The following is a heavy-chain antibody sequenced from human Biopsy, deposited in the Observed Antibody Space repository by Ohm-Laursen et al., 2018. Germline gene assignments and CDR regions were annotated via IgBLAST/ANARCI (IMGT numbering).Heavy chain of an antibody. CDR2: VYYTGST. CDR3: ARGRRTSGWPYFAN. D-gene: IGHD6-19*01. CDR1: GDSISSYY. Sequence: TLSLTCSVSGDSISSYYWSWIRQPPGKGLQWIGYVYYTGSTDHNPSLQNRVTMSVDTSKNQFSLKLSSVIAADTAVYYCARGRRTSGWPYFANWGQGTLVIVSS. V-gene: IGHV4-59*01. J-gene: IGHJ4*02.